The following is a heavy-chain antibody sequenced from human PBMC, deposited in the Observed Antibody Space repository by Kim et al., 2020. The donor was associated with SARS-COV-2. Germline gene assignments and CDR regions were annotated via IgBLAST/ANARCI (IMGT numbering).Heavy chain of an antibody. V-gene: IGHV5-51*01. J-gene: IGHJ4*02. D-gene: IGHD5-18*01. Sequence: SPSFTGQVTISADKSISTAYLQWSSLKASDTAMYYCATAPRGYSYGYLDYWGQGTLVTVSS. CDR3: ATAPRGYSYGYLDY.